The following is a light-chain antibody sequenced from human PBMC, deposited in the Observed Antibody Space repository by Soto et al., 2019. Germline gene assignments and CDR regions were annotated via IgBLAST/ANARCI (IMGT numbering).Light chain of an antibody. CDR2: KAS. V-gene: IGKV1-5*03. CDR3: QQYNNSWT. J-gene: IGKJ1*01. Sequence: DIQMTQSPSALSASAGDRVTISCRASQSISDWLAWYQQKPGKAPKLLIYKASSLESGVPSRFSGSGSGTEFTLTISSLQPDDFATYYCQQYNNSWTFGQGTKVDIK. CDR1: QSISDW.